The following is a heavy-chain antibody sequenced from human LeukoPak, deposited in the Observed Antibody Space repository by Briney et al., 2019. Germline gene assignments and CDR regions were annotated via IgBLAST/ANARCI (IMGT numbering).Heavy chain of an antibody. D-gene: IGHD1-26*01. Sequence: SETLSLTCTVSGGSISSSSYYWGWIRQPPGKGLEWIGSIYYSGSTYYNPSLKSRVTISVDTSKNQFSLKLSSVTAADTAVYYCARGRELLDYWGQGTLVTVSS. V-gene: IGHV4-39*01. CDR2: IYYSGST. J-gene: IGHJ4*02. CDR1: GGSISSSSYY. CDR3: ARGRELLDY.